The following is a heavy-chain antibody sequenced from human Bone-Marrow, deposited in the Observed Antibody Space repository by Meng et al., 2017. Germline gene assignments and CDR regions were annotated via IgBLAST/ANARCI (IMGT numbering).Heavy chain of an antibody. J-gene: IGHJ4*02. V-gene: IGHV3-15*05. CDR1: GFTFSNAW. CDR2: IKSKTDGGTT. D-gene: IGHD3-3*01. Sequence: EGQLVESGGGLVKPGGSLRLSCAASGFTFSNAWMSWVRQAPGKGLEWVGRIKSKTDGGTTDYAAPVKGRFTISRDDSKNTLYLQMNSLRAEDTAMYYCARFTPFDYWGQGTLVTVSS. CDR3: ARFTPFDY.